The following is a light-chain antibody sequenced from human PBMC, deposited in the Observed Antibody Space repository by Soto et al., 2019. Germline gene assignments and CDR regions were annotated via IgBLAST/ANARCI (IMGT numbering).Light chain of an antibody. Sequence: QSALTQPASVSGSPGQSITISCTGSSSDVGGYNYVSWYQQHLGKAPKLMIYEVSNRPSGVSNRFSGSKSGNTASLTISGLQAEDEADYYCISYTSSNSWVFGGGTKLTVL. CDR3: ISYTSSNSWV. CDR2: EVS. J-gene: IGLJ3*02. V-gene: IGLV2-14*01. CDR1: SSDVGGYNY.